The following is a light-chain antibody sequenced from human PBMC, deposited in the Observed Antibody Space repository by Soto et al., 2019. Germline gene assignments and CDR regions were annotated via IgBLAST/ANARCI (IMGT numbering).Light chain of an antibody. Sequence: VVMTQSPLFLPVTLGQPASISRRSSQSLVHSSGNTYLNWFLQRPGHSPRRLIYQVSNRDSGVPDRFSGSGSGIDFTLKISRVEADDVGVYSCMPGPYWQWTFGQGTKVDIK. J-gene: IGKJ1*01. CDR2: QVS. V-gene: IGKV2-30*02. CDR3: MPGPYWQWT. CDR1: QSLVHSSGNTY.